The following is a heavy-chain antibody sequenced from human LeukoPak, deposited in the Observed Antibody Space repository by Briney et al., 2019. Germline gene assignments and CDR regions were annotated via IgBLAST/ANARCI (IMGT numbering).Heavy chain of an antibody. CDR2: IYQSGST. CDR3: ARRTAETYWRGPFDH. V-gene: IGHV4-38-2*02. D-gene: IGHD2-8*02. CDR1: GSSISSGYY. Sequence: SETLSLTCTVSGSSISSGYYWGWIRPPPGKGLEWIGSIYQSGSTYYNPSLKSRVTISVDTSKNQFSLKLNSVTAADTAVYYCARRTAETYWRGPFDHWGQGTLVTVSS. J-gene: IGHJ4*02.